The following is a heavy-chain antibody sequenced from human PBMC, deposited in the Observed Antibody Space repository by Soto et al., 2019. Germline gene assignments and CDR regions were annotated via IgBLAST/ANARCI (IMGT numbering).Heavy chain of an antibody. Sequence: QVQLVESGGGVVHPERSLRLSCSASEFTFSSYAMHWVRQAPGKGLEWVAGISYDGGHKFYGDSVRGRFTISRDSSKTTVFLQMNSLRHEDTAAYYCARVKTDYSNPRGPFFFYGMDVWGQGTTVTVSS. J-gene: IGHJ6*02. CDR1: EFTFSSYA. D-gene: IGHD4-4*01. CDR2: ISYDGGHK. V-gene: IGHV3-30-3*01. CDR3: ARVKTDYSNPRGPFFFYGMDV.